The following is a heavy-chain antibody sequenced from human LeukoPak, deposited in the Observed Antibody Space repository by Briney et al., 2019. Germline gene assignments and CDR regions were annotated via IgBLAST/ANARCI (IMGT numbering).Heavy chain of an antibody. Sequence: PGGSLRLSCAASGFTFSKYWLTWVRQVPGKGLQWVANIDEDGSEKHYVDSVKGRFTISRDNAKNSLYLQMNSLRDDDTAVYYCARRVSGSYLDYRGQGILVTVSS. CDR2: IDEDGSEK. J-gene: IGHJ4*02. CDR1: GFTFSKYW. V-gene: IGHV3-7*02. CDR3: ARRVSGSYLDY. D-gene: IGHD3-10*01.